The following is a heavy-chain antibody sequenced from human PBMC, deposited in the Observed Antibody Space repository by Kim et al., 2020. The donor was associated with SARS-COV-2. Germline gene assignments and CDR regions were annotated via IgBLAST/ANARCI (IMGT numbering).Heavy chain of an antibody. CDR3: ARATSFPSYSSGWGEVYYFDY. Sequence: GGSLRLSCAASGFTVSSNYMSWVRQAPGKGLEWVSVINSGGSTYYSDSAKGRFTISRGNSKNTLYLQLNSLRAEDTAAYYCARATSFPSYSSGWGEVYYFDYWGQGTLVTVSS. CDR1: GFTVSSNY. CDR2: INSGGST. J-gene: IGHJ4*02. V-gene: IGHV3-53*01. D-gene: IGHD6-19*01.